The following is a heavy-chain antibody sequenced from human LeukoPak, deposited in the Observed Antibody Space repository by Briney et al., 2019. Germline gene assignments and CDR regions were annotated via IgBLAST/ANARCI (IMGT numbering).Heavy chain of an antibody. CDR3: ARHDYGVMDY. D-gene: IGHD4-17*01. CDR1: GGSFSRYY. J-gene: IGHJ4*02. Sequence: SETLSLTCAVYGGSFSRYYWSWIRQPPGKGLEWIGEINHSGSTNYNPSLKSRVTISVDTSKNQFSLKLSSATAADTAVYYCARHDYGVMDYWGQGTLVTVSS. V-gene: IGHV4-34*01. CDR2: INHSGST.